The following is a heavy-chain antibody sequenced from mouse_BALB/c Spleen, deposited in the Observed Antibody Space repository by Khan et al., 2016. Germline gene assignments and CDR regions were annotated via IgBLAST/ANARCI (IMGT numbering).Heavy chain of an antibody. D-gene: IGHD1-1*01. J-gene: IGHJ4*01. Sequence: VQLQQSGAEFVKPGASVKLSCTASGFNIKDTYMHWVRQRPEQGLEWIGRIDPANGNTKYDPKFKGKATITADTSSHTAYMQLSSMTSEDTSVYYLSRSSYYYESMDYLGQGTSFTVSS. CDR1: GFNIKDTY. CDR2: IDPANGNT. V-gene: IGHV14-3*02. CDR3: SRSSYYYESMDY.